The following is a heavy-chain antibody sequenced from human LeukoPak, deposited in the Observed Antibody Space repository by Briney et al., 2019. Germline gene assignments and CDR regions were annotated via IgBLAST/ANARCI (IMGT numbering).Heavy chain of an antibody. CDR3: ARGRGFGEGDY. V-gene: IGHV3-33*01. J-gene: IGHJ4*02. D-gene: IGHD3-10*01. CDR1: GFTFSSYG. Sequence: PGGSLRLSCAASGFTFSSYGMHWVRQAPGKGLEWVAVIWYDGSNKYYADSVKGRFTISRDNSKNTLYLQMNSLRAEDTAVYYCARGRGFGEGDYWGQGTLVTVSS. CDR2: IWYDGSNK.